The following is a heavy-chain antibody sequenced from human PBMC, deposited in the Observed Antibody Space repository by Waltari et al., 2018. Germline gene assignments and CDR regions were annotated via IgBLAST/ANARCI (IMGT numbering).Heavy chain of an antibody. Sequence: QVQLVQSGAEVKKPGSSVRVSCKASGGTFSSYAISWVRQAPGQGLEWMGRIIPIFGTANYAQKFQGRVTITADKSTRTAYMELSSLRSEDTAVYYCARDRYIVVVPAAHNWFDPWGQGTLVTVSS. CDR2: IIPIFGTA. CDR3: ARDRYIVVVPAAHNWFDP. V-gene: IGHV1-69*08. J-gene: IGHJ5*02. D-gene: IGHD2-2*01. CDR1: GGTFSSYA.